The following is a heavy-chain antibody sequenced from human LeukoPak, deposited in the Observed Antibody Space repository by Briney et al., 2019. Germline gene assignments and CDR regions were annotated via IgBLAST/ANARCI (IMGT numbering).Heavy chain of an antibody. CDR1: GYTFTGYY. CDR2: IIPIFGTA. V-gene: IGHV1-69*13. D-gene: IGHD3-3*01. Sequence: ASVKVSCKASGYTFTGYYMHWVRQAPGQGLEWMGGIIPIFGTANYAQKFQGRVTITADESTSTAYMELSSLRSEDTAVYYCARRLVPTYYDFWSGYSPDYFDYWGQGTLVTVSS. CDR3: ARRLVPTYYDFWSGYSPDYFDY. J-gene: IGHJ4*02.